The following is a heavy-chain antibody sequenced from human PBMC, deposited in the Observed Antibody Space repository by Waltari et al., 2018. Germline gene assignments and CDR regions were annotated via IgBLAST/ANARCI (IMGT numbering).Heavy chain of an antibody. D-gene: IGHD4-17*01. J-gene: IGHJ3*02. CDR3: ARRTTFDAFDI. CDR1: GGSISSSSYY. V-gene: IGHV4-39*07. CDR2: LYYSGGT. Sequence: QLQLQESGPGLVKPSETLSLTCTVSGGSISSSSYYWGWIRQPPGNGLEWIGSLYYSGGTYYNPSLKSRVTISVDTSKNQFSLKLSSVTAADTAVYYCARRTTFDAFDIWGQGTMVTVSS.